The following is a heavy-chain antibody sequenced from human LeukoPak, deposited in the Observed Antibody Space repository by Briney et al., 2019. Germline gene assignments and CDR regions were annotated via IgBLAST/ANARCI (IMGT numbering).Heavy chain of an antibody. CDR3: ARQKMGRRCSGGSCYSYYFDY. V-gene: IGHV5-51*01. CDR1: GYIFTTYW. CDR2: IYPDDSDT. D-gene: IGHD2-15*01. J-gene: IGHJ4*02. Sequence: GESLKISCKGSGYIFTTYWISWVRQMPGKGLEWMGIIYPDDSDTRYSPSFQGQVTISADKSISTAYLQWSSLKASDSAMYYCARQKMGRRCSGGSCYSYYFDYWGQGTLVTVSS.